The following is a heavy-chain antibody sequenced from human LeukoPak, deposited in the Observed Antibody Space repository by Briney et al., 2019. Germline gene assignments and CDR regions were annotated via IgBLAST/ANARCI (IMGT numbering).Heavy chain of an antibody. D-gene: IGHD5-12*01. CDR2: IKQDGGET. CDR3: ANQWWLHLYFDY. J-gene: IGHJ4*02. CDR1: GLTFSRDW. Sequence: PGGSLRLSCEGFGLTFSRDWMSWVRQAPGKGLEWVANIKQDGGETYYGDSVKGRFTISRDNAKNTLYLQMNSLRAEDTAVYYCANQWWLHLYFDYWGQGTLVTVSS. V-gene: IGHV3-7*03.